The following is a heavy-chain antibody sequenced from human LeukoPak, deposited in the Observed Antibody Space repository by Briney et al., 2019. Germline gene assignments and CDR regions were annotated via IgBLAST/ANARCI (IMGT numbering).Heavy chain of an antibody. CDR2: ISSDGGST. V-gene: IGHV3-74*01. J-gene: IGHJ4*02. CDR3: ARDDSNGIDY. Sequence: PGGSLRLSCAASGFTFSYYYMYWVRQAPGRGFVSVSRISSDGGSTIYAASVKGRFTISRDNAKNALYLQMNSRRAEDTALYYCARDDSNGIDYWGQGTLVTVSS. CDR1: GFTFSYYY. D-gene: IGHD3-22*01.